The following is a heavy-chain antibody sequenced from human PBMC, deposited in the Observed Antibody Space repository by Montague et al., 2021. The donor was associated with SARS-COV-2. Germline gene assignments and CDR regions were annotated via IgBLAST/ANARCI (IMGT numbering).Heavy chain of an antibody. CDR1: GFTFSSYS. Sequence: SLRLSFSASGFTFSSYSMNWVRQAPGKGLEWVSSTSSSSSYIYYADSVKGRFTISRDNAKNSLYLQMNSLRAEDTAVYYCARDFNYYYYYGMDVWGQGTTVTVSS. V-gene: IGHV3-21*01. CDR3: ARDFNYYYYYGMDV. J-gene: IGHJ6*02. CDR2: TSSSSSYI.